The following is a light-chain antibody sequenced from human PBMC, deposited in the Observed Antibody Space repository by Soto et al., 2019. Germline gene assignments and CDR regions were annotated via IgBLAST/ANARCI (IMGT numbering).Light chain of an antibody. Sequence: DIHLTQSPSTLSASVGDRVTITCRASQTISHWLAWYQQKPGKAPKLLIFDASSLENGVPSRFSGSGSGTEFTLTITGLQPDDFATYYCQQYHTYWTFGQGPKVEI. V-gene: IGKV1-5*01. J-gene: IGKJ1*01. CDR3: QQYHTYWT. CDR1: QTISHW. CDR2: DAS.